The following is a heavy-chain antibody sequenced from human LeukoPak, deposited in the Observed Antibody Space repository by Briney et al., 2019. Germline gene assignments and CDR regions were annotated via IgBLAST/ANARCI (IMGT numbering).Heavy chain of an antibody. V-gene: IGHV4-34*01. D-gene: IGHD6-19*01. CDR2: INHSGST. J-gene: IGHJ4*02. Sequence: PSETLSLTCAVYGGSFSGYYWSWIRQPPGKGLEWIGEINHSGSTNYNPSLKSRVTISVDTSKNQFSLKLSSVTAADTAVYYCARGAVAGKRVFGYWGQGTLVTVSS. CDR3: ARGAVAGKRVFGY. CDR1: GGSFSGYY.